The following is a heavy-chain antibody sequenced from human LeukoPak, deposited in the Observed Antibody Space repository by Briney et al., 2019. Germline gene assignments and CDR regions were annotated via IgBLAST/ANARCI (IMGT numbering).Heavy chain of an antibody. V-gene: IGHV4-38-2*02. J-gene: IGHJ4*02. CDR1: GYPISSGYY. Sequence: SETLSLTCTVSGYPISSGYYWGWIRQPPGKGLEWIGSIYHSGSTYCNPSLKSRVTISVDTSKNQFSLKLSSVTAADTAVYYCARDRLPDYGDYGEGNYWGQGTLVTVSS. CDR3: ARDRLPDYGDYGEGNY. CDR2: IYHSGST. D-gene: IGHD4-17*01.